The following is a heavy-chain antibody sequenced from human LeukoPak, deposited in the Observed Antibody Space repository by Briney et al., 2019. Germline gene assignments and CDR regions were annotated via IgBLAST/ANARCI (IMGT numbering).Heavy chain of an antibody. CDR1: GFSFSSFA. Sequence: GGSLRLSCAASGFSFSSFAMSWVRQAPGKGLEWVSVISGLGDSTNYAESVKGRFTISRDNSKNTVYLLMNSLRGEETAVYYCAKGPAKYRGYDYFEYWGQGTLVTVSS. J-gene: IGHJ4*02. D-gene: IGHD5-12*01. V-gene: IGHV3-23*01. CDR3: AKGPAKYRGYDYFEY. CDR2: ISGLGDST.